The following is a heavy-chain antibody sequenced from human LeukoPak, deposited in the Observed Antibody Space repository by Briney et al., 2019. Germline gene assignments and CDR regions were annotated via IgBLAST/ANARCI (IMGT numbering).Heavy chain of an antibody. D-gene: IGHD4-17*01. CDR2: ISGSGGST. CDR3: AKSTVTIWGLTGY. V-gene: IGHV3-23*01. Sequence: PGGSLRLSCAASGFTFSSYAMSWVRQAPGKGLEWVSAISGSGGSTYYADSVKGRFTISKDNSKNTLYLQKNSLRAEDTAVYYCAKSTVTIWGLTGYWGQGTLVTVSS. CDR1: GFTFSSYA. J-gene: IGHJ4*02.